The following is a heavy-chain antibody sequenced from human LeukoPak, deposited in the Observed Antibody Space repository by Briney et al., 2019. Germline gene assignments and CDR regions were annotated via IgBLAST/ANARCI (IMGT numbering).Heavy chain of an antibody. CDR1: GYTFTSYY. J-gene: IGHJ4*02. CDR3: AREREQWLALDY. V-gene: IGHV1-46*01. Sequence: ASVKVSCKASGYTFTSYYMHWVRQAPGQGLEWMGIINPSGGSTSYAQKFRGRVTMTRDTSTSTVYMELSSLRSEDTAVYYCAREREQWLALDYWGQGTLVTVSS. D-gene: IGHD6-19*01. CDR2: INPSGGST.